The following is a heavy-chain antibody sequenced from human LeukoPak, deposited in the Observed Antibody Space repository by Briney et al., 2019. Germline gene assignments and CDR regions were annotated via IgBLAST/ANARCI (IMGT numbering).Heavy chain of an antibody. J-gene: IGHJ4*02. CDR2: INWNGGRT. D-gene: IGHD6-13*01. CDR1: EFTFDDYA. CDR3: ARDQGGTGSWYEGEGY. V-gene: IGHV3-20*04. Sequence: GGSLRLSCAASEFTFDDYALSGSPQAPGKGLGWVSGINWNGGRTGYVDSVKGRFTISRDNAKNSLYLQMNSLRAEDTALYYCARDQGGTGSWYEGEGYWGQGTLVTVSS.